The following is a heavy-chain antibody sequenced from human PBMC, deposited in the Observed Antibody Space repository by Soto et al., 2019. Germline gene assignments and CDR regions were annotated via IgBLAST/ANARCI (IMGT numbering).Heavy chain of an antibody. CDR3: AKTTHSHPGNFYHGMDV. D-gene: IGHD1-1*01. V-gene: IGHV3-23*01. CDR2: ISGSGDTT. J-gene: IGHJ6*02. CDR1: GFTFSNYA. Sequence: GGSLRLSCAASGFTFSNYAMSWVRPAPGKGLEWVSLISGSGDTTYYRGSGKGRFTMSRDNPKNTLYLQMNSLRAEDTAVYYCAKTTHSHPGNFYHGMDVWSQGTTVTV.